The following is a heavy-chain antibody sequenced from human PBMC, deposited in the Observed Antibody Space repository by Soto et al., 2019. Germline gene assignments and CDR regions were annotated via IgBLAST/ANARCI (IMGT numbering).Heavy chain of an antibody. CDR1: GFTFSSYA. CDR3: AKAHSGAFDI. Sequence: EVQLLESGGGLVQPGGSLRLSCAASGFTFSSYAMSWVRQAPGKGLEWVSAISGSGGSTYYADSVKGRFTISRDXSKXXXXXQMNSLRAEDTAVYDCAKAHSGAFDIWGQGTMVTVSS. V-gene: IGHV3-23*01. CDR2: ISGSGGST. J-gene: IGHJ3*02. D-gene: IGHD6-19*01.